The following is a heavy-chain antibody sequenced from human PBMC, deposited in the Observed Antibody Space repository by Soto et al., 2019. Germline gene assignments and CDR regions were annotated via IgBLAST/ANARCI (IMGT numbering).Heavy chain of an antibody. CDR3: PKTVVFDP. CDR1: GFTFTNYA. V-gene: IGHV3-23*01. Sequence: PGGSLRLSCAASGFTFTNYAMSWVRQAPGKGLEWVSSISGSGASTYYAGSVKGRFTISRDNSKNTLDLQMNSLRAEDTAIYYCPKTVVFDPWGQGTLVSGSS. J-gene: IGHJ5*02. CDR2: ISGSGAST. D-gene: IGHD6-6*01.